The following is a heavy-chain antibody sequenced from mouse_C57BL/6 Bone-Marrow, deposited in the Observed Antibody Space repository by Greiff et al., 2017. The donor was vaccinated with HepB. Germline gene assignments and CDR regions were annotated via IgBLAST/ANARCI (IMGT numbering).Heavy chain of an antibody. CDR3: AGYGNYVDY. D-gene: IGHD2-1*01. V-gene: IGHV1-76*01. CDR1: GYTFTDYY. CDR2: IYPGSGNT. Sequence: AQLQQSGAELVRPGASVKLSCKASGYTFTDYYINWVKQRPGQGLEWIARIYPGSGNTYYNEKFKGKATLTAEKSSSTAYMQLSSLTSEDSAVYFCAGYGNYVDYWGQGTTLTVSS. J-gene: IGHJ2*01.